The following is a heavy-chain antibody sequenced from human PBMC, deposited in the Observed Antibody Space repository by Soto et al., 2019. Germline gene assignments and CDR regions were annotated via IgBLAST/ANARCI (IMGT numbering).Heavy chain of an antibody. CDR1: GFSLYSYV. CDR3: AREWDGDGYNSGWFDP. J-gene: IGHJ5*02. V-gene: IGHV3-30-3*01. CDR2: ISHDGSRK. D-gene: IGHD5-12*01. Sequence: GGSLRLSCVASGFSLYSYVIHWVRQTPGKGLEWVAVISHDGSRKYYADSVKGRFTVSRDNSKNTLYLQMNSLRAEDTAVYYCAREWDGDGYNSGWFDPWGQGTLVTVSS.